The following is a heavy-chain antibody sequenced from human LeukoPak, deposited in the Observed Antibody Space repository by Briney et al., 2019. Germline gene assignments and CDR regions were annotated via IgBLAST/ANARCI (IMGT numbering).Heavy chain of an antibody. V-gene: IGHV3-21*06. CDR3: ARGGAANSIYNS. J-gene: IGHJ5*02. CDR1: GFTFSSYT. CDR2: IDTSGTSI. D-gene: IGHD3-10*01. Sequence: PGGSLRLSCAASGFTFSSYTMHWVRQAPGKGLEGGSYIDTSGTSIYYPDSVKGRFTASRDNARNSVYLQMNSLRADDTAVYYCARGGAANSIYNSWGQGTLVTVSS.